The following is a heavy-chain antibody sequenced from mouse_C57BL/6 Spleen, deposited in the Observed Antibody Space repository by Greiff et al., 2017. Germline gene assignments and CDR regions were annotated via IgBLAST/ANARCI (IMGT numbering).Heavy chain of an antibody. Sequence: VHLVESGAELVRPGASVTLSCKASGYTFTDYEMHWVKQTPVHGLEWIGAIDPETGGTAYNQKFKGKAILTADKSSSTAYMELRSLTSEDSAVYYCTRNYYSNYWFADWGQGTLVTVSA. V-gene: IGHV1-15*01. J-gene: IGHJ3*01. D-gene: IGHD2-5*01. CDR2: IDPETGGT. CDR1: GYTFTDYE. CDR3: TRNYYSNYWFAD.